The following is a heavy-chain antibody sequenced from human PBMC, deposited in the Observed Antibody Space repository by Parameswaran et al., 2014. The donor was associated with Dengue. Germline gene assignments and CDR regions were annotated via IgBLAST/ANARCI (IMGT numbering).Heavy chain of an antibody. CDR3: ARTYSGSSDAFDI. V-gene: IGHV1-46*01. D-gene: IGHD1-26*01. J-gene: IGHJ3*02. Sequence: WVRQAPGQGLEWMGIINPSGGSTSYAQKFQGRVTMTRDTSTSTVYMELSSLRSEDTAVYYCARTYSGSSDAFDIWGQGTMVTVSS. CDR2: INPSGGST.